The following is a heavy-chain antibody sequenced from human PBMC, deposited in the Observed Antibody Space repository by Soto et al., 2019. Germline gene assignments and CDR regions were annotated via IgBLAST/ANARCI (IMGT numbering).Heavy chain of an antibody. CDR3: ARGGGFSPYYYNLDV. D-gene: IGHD2-15*01. CDR2: INPRGGGT. J-gene: IGHJ6*02. CDR1: GYTLNTYY. V-gene: IGHV1-46*02. Sequence: ASVKVSCKASGYTLNTYYMHWVRQAPGQWPEWMGIINPRGGGTTYAQNFQDRVTMTSDTSSSTVYMELSSLRSEDTAVYYCARGGGFSPYYYNLDVWGQGTTVTVSS.